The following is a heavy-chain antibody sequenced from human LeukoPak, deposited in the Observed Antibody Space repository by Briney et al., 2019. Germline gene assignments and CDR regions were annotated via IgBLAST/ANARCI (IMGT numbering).Heavy chain of an antibody. V-gene: IGHV3-21*01. CDR1: GFTFSTYA. CDR3: ETIRGVIGYMDV. J-gene: IGHJ6*03. Sequence: PGGSLRLSCATSGFTFSTYAKNCVRRSPGEGRVWVTSISSSGDFIYYTDSLKGRFTISRDNAKNSLYLQINSLRAEDAAVYYCETIRGVIGYMDVWGKGTTVTVSS. CDR2: ISSSGDFI. D-gene: IGHD3-3*01.